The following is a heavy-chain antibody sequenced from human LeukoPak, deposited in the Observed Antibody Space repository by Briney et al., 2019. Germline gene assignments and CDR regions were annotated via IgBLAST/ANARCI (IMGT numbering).Heavy chain of an antibody. J-gene: IGHJ4*02. D-gene: IGHD2-15*01. CDR1: GFIVSNNY. V-gene: IGHV3-23*01. CDR2: ISGSGGST. Sequence: PGGSLRLSCAASGFIVSNNYMSWVRQAPGKGLEWVSLISGSGGSTYFADSVKGRFTISRDNSKNTLYLQMNSLRDEDTAVYYCTRGGWLGKPQRVDYWGQGTLVTVSS. CDR3: TRGGWLGKPQRVDY.